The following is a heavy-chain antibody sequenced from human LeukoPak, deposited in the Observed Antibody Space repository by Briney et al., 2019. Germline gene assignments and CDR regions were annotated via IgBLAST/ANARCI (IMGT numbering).Heavy chain of an antibody. Sequence: ASVKVSCKASGGTFSRDAIIWVRQAPGQGLEWMGGIIPMFGTVKYAQKFQGRVTIIADESTTTSYMELSSLRSEDTAVYYCAGVPDCSTSNCLSYYFDYWGQGTLVTVSS. J-gene: IGHJ4*02. CDR3: AGVPDCSTSNCLSYYFDY. CDR1: GGTFSRDA. D-gene: IGHD2-2*01. V-gene: IGHV1-69*13. CDR2: IIPMFGTV.